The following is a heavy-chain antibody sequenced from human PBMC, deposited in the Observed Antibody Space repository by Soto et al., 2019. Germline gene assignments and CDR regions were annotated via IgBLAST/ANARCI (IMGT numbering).Heavy chain of an antibody. CDR2: ISSSSSYI. CDR1: GFTFSSYS. J-gene: IGHJ6*02. Sequence: GGSLRLSCAASGFTFSSYSMNWVRQAPGKGLEWVSSISSSSSYIYYADSVKGRFTISRDNAKNSLYLQMNSLRDEDTAVYYCARVGYQRDVYGMDVWGQGTTVTVSS. D-gene: IGHD2-2*01. CDR3: ARVGYQRDVYGMDV. V-gene: IGHV3-21*01.